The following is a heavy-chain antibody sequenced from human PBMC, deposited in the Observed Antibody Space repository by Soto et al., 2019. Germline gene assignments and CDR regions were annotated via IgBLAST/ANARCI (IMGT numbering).Heavy chain of an antibody. V-gene: IGHV4-34*01. CDR1: GGSFSGYY. CDR2: INHSGST. J-gene: IGHJ3*02. D-gene: IGHD3-10*01. CDR3: ARVARITMVRGVPNNAFDI. Sequence: PSETLSLTCAVYGGSFSGYYWSWIRQPPGKGLEWIGEINHSGSTNYNPSLKSRVTISVDTSKNQFPLKLSSVTAADTAVYYCARVARITMVRGVPNNAFDIWGQGTMVTVSS.